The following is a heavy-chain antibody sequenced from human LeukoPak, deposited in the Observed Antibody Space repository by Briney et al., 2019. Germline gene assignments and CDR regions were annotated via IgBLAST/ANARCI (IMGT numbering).Heavy chain of an antibody. CDR3: ARDKDWDLEY. D-gene: IGHD3-9*01. CDR1: GYTFTNYG. Sequence: ASVQVSCKTSGYTFTNYGISWMRQAPGQGLEWMGWISTSSTNTKYAQNFQGRVTMTTDTSRSTAYMELRSLRSDNTAVYYCARDKDWDLEYWGQGTLVTVSS. V-gene: IGHV1-18*01. J-gene: IGHJ4*02. CDR2: ISTSSTNT.